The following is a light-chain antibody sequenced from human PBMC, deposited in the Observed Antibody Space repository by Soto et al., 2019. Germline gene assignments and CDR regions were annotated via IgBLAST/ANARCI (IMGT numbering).Light chain of an antibody. CDR1: QSVSNNY. CDR2: GAS. J-gene: IGKJ1*01. V-gene: IGKV3-20*01. CDR3: QQYGSSGT. Sequence: EILLTQSPGTLSLSPGERATLSCGASQSVSNNYLAWYQQKPGQAPRLLIYGASNRATGIPDSLSGSGSGTEFPLTISRMEPEDFAVYYCQQYGSSGTFGHGTKVDIK.